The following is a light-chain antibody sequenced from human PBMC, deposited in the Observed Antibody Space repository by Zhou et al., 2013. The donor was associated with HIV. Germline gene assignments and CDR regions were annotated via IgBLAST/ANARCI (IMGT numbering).Light chain of an antibody. CDR1: QSVSSN. V-gene: IGKV3D-15*01. Sequence: EIVMTQSPATLSVSPGERATLSCRASQSVSSNLAWYQQKPGQAPRLLIYAASTRATAIPDRFSGSGSGTDFTLTISRLEPEDFAVYYCQKYGDSKTFGQGTKVEIK. J-gene: IGKJ1*01. CDR2: AAS. CDR3: QKYGDSKT.